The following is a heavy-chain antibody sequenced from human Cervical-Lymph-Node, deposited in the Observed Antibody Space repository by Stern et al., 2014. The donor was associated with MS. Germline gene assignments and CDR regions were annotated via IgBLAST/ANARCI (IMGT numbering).Heavy chain of an antibody. Sequence: VQLVQSGAEVKKPGESLKISCKGFGYTFSSYWIGWVRQMPGRGLECMGIISTGDSDTRYSPSFQGLVTISADKSISTAYLQWSSLKASDTAIYYCARSVIPRAYYGMDVWGQGTTVTVSS. CDR1: GYTFSSYW. V-gene: IGHV5-51*01. J-gene: IGHJ6*02. D-gene: IGHD2/OR15-2a*01. CDR3: ARSVIPRAYYGMDV. CDR2: ISTGDSDT.